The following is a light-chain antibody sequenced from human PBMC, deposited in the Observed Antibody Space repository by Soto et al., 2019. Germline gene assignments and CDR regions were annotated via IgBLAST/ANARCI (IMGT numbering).Light chain of an antibody. CDR1: SSNIGAGYD. CDR3: QSYDCSLSGSV. Sequence: QSVLTQAPSVSGAPGQRVTISCTGSSSNIGAGYDVHWYQQLPGTAPKLLIYGNSNRPSGVPDRFSGSKSGTSASLAITGLQAEDEADYYCQSYDCSLSGSVFGGGTKVTVL. V-gene: IGLV1-40*01. CDR2: GNS. J-gene: IGLJ3*02.